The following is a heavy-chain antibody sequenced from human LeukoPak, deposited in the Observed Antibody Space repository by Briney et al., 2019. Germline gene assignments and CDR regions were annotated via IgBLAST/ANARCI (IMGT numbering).Heavy chain of an antibody. V-gene: IGHV4-39*07. D-gene: IGHD3-16*02. CDR3: ARAYPLTYYDYVWGSYRPFDY. J-gene: IGHJ4*02. CDR1: GGSISSSSYY. CDR2: IYYSGST. Sequence: PSETLSLTCTVSGGSISSSSYYWGWIRQPPGKGLEWIGSIYYSGSTYYNPSLKSRVTISVDTSKNQFSLNLNSVTAADTAVYFCARAYPLTYYDYVWGSYRPFDYWGQGTLVTVSS.